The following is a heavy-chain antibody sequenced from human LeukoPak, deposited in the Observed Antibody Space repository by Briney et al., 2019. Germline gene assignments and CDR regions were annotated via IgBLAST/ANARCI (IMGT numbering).Heavy chain of an antibody. Sequence: GGSLRLSCAASGFTFSSYAMHWVRQAPGKGLEWVAVISYDGSNKYYADSVKGRFTISRDNSKNTLYLQMNSLRAEDTAVYYLASLISSNPANFDLGGRGPLVLVSS. V-gene: IGHV3-30-3*01. CDR2: ISYDGSNK. J-gene: IGHJ2*01. CDR3: ASLISSNPANFDL. CDR1: GFTFSSYA. D-gene: IGHD3-10*01.